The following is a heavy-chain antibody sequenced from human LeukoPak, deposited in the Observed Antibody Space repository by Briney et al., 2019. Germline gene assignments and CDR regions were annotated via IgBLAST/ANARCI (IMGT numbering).Heavy chain of an antibody. CDR2: IYYSGST. Sequence: SETLSLTCTVSGGSISSYYWSWIRQPPGKGLEWIGYIYYSGSTNYNPSLKSRVTISVDTSENQFSLKLSSVTAADTAVYYCARDFDSSGIDYWGQGTLVTVSS. J-gene: IGHJ4*02. D-gene: IGHD6-19*01. CDR3: ARDFDSSGIDY. CDR1: GGSISSYY. V-gene: IGHV4-59*12.